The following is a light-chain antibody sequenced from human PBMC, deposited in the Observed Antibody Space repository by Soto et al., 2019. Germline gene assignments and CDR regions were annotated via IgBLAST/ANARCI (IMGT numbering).Light chain of an antibody. CDR1: QSISSY. Sequence: DIQMTQSPSSLSASVGDRVTITCRASQSISSYLNWYQQKPGKAPKLLIYAASSLQSGVPSRFSGSGSGTDFTLTISSLQPEDFATYYCQQSYSTPGTVGHGTKVEIK. J-gene: IGKJ1*01. CDR3: QQSYSTPGT. V-gene: IGKV1-39*01. CDR2: AAS.